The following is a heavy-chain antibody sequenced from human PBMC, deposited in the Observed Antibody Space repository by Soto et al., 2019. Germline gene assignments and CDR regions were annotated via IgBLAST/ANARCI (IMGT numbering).Heavy chain of an antibody. D-gene: IGHD6-13*01. CDR2: ISYDGSNK. CDR3: ARAAAAGTFYYYGMDV. CDR1: GFSFSSHG. V-gene: IGHV3-30*03. Sequence: GGSLRLSCAASGFSFSSHGMHWVRQAPGKGLYWVAVISYDGSNKYYADSVKGRFTISRDNSKNTLYLQMNSLRADDMAVYYCARAAAAGTFYYYGMDVWGQGTTVTVSS. J-gene: IGHJ6*02.